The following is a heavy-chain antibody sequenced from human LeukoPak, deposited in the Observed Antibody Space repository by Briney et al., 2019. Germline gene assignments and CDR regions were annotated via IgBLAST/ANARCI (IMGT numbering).Heavy chain of an antibody. Sequence: SGPTLVNPTQTLTLTCTFSGFSLSTSGVGVGWIRQPPGKALEWLALIYWDDDKRYSPSLKSRLTITKDNSKNQVVLTMTNMDPVDTATYYCAHRVLYCSGGSCYSMGFDPWGQGTLVTVSS. CDR2: IYWDDDK. D-gene: IGHD2-15*01. CDR3: AHRVLYCSGGSCYSMGFDP. CDR1: GFSLSTSGVG. J-gene: IGHJ5*02. V-gene: IGHV2-5*02.